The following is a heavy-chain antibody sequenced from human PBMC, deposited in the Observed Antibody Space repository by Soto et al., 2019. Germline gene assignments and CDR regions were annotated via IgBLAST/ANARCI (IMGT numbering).Heavy chain of an antibody. Sequence: EVQLSESGGGLVHPGGSLRLSCAASGFTFSSFAMGWVRQAPGKGLEWVSVMSNSGDNTYYADSVKGRFTISRDNSKNTLYLQMDNLRADDTAIYYCAKDATRTSGWYYFDYWGQGTLVTVSS. CDR2: MSNSGDNT. J-gene: IGHJ4*02. V-gene: IGHV3-23*01. D-gene: IGHD6-19*01. CDR1: GFTFSSFA. CDR3: AKDATRTSGWYYFDY.